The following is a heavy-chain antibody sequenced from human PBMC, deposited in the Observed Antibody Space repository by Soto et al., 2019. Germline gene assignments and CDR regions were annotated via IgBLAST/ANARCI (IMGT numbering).Heavy chain of an antibody. CDR3: AKDSGYYDSSGYYSPNGMDV. J-gene: IGHJ6*02. CDR1: EFPFSRYV. Sequence: GGSLRLSCAASEFPFSRYVMSWVRQAPGKGLEWVSAISGSGGSTYYADSVKGRFTISRDNSKNTLYLQMNSLRVEDTAVYYCAKDSGYYDSSGYYSPNGMDVWGQGTTVTVSS. CDR2: ISGSGGST. D-gene: IGHD3-22*01. V-gene: IGHV3-23*01.